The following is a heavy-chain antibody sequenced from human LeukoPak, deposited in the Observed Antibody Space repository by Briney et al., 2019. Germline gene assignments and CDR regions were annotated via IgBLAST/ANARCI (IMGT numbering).Heavy chain of an antibody. D-gene: IGHD5-18*01. J-gene: IGHJ4*02. V-gene: IGHV3-23*01. CDR3: AKDVALIQLWLNPLLDY. CDR1: GFTFSSYA. CDR2: ISGSGGST. Sequence: PGGSLRLSCAASGFTFSSYAMSWVRQAPGKGLEWVSAISGSGGSTYYADSVKGRFTISRDNSKNTLYLQMNSLRAGDTAVYYCAKDVALIQLWLNPLLDYWGQGTLVTVSS.